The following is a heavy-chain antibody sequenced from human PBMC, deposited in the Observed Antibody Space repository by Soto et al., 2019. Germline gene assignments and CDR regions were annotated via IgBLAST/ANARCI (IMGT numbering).Heavy chain of an antibody. CDR3: ARRGLHYYDNSGPDAFDI. V-gene: IGHV4-59*01. D-gene: IGHD3-22*01. CDR1: GGSIISYY. Sequence: PSETLSLTCTVSGGSIISYYWSWIRQPPGKGLEWIGYIYNSGSTNYNPSLKSRVTMSVDTSKNQFSLKLSSVTAADTAVYYCARRGLHYYDNSGPDAFDIWGQGTMVTVSS. CDR2: IYNSGST. J-gene: IGHJ3*02.